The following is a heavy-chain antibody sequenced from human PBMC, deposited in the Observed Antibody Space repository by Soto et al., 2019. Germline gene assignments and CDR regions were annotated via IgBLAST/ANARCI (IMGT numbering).Heavy chain of an antibody. CDR3: TTDQAGGYFYYFGVVV. J-gene: IGHJ6*02. Sequence: GGTLRLSCAASGFTFGNAWMSWVRQAPGKGLEWVGRMRSKGDGETTDYAAPVSGRFTISRGDSKNTFFLQMNSLNAEATAVYYCTTDQAGGYFYYFGVVVWGQGTTVTVSS. CDR1: GFTFGNAW. D-gene: IGHD2-15*01. V-gene: IGHV3-15*01. CDR2: MRSKGDGETT.